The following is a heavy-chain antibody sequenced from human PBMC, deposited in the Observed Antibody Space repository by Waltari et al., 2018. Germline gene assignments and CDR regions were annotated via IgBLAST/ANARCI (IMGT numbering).Heavy chain of an antibody. D-gene: IGHD6-13*01. CDR3: ARGAAAGSGPLIDY. J-gene: IGHJ4*02. Sequence: QVQLQESGPGLLNPSETLSLTCAVSGYSIRSGYYWGWVRQPPGKGLERIGSVYHSGNTYYHPSLKSRLSISADTSNNQLSLKLSSVTAADTAVYYCARGAAAGSGPLIDYWGQGILVTVSS. CDR2: VYHSGNT. CDR1: GYSIRSGYY. V-gene: IGHV4-38-2*01.